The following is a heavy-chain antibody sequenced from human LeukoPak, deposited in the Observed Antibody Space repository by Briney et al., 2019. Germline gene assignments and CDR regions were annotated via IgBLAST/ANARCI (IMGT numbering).Heavy chain of an antibody. CDR2: IYYSGRT. Sequence: PSETLSLTCTVSGDSISTYYWTWIRQPPGKGLEWLGYIYYSGRTNYNPSLKSRVTISVDTSKNQFSLKLRSVTASDTAVYYCARLRGGSYAPDAYFYYGMDVWGQGTTVIVSS. CDR1: GDSISTYY. V-gene: IGHV4-59*08. J-gene: IGHJ6*02. D-gene: IGHD1-26*01. CDR3: ARLRGGSYAPDAYFYYGMDV.